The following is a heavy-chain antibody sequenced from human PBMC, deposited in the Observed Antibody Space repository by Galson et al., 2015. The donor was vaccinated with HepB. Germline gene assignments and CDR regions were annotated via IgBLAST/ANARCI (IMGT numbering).Heavy chain of an antibody. CDR2: IYYSGST. J-gene: IGHJ4*02. CDR3: ARRLVVGATTHFDY. CDR1: GGSISSSSYY. V-gene: IGHV4-39*01. D-gene: IGHD1-26*01. Sequence: ETLSLTCTVSGGSISSSSYYWGWIRQPPGKGLEWIGSIYYSGSTYYNPSLKSRVTISVDTSKNQFSLKLSSVTAADTAVYYCARRLVVGATTHFDYWGQGTLVTVSS.